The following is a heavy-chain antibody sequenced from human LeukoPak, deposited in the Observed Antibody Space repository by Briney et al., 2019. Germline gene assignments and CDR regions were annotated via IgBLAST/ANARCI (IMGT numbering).Heavy chain of an antibody. Sequence: ASVKVSCKASGYTSTSYGISWVRQAPGQGLEWMGWISAYNGNTNYAQKLQGRVTMTTDTSTSTAYMELRSLRSDDTAVYYCALEGDCSGGSCCSRAFDIWGQGTMVTVSS. CDR2: ISAYNGNT. CDR1: GYTSTSYG. V-gene: IGHV1-18*01. CDR3: ALEGDCSGGSCCSRAFDI. J-gene: IGHJ3*02. D-gene: IGHD2-15*01.